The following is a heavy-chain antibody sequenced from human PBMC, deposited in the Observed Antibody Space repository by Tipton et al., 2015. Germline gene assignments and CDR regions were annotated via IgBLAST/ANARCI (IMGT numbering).Heavy chain of an antibody. CDR1: GGSISSYY. CDR2: IYYNGRT. V-gene: IGHV4-59*01. D-gene: IGHD3-22*01. J-gene: IGHJ4*02. CDR3: ASSLNYYDSRGYYIDY. Sequence: TLSLTCTVSGGSISSYYWSWIRQPPGKGLEWIGYIYYNGRTNYNASLQSRVTISVDTSKNHFSLKLRSVTAADTAVYYCASSLNYYDSRGYYIDYWGQGTLVTVSP.